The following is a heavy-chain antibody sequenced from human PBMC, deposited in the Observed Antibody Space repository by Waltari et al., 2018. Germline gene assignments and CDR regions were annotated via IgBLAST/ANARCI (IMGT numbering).Heavy chain of an antibody. V-gene: IGHV3-74*01. D-gene: IGHD3-22*01. Sequence: EVQLVESGGGSVQPGGSLRLPCAASGFTFSNYIMHWVRQASGEGLVGISRIKNDGSTTRYADSVGGRFTISRDNAKNTLYLDMNHLRVEDTAIYYCARDYNYKIDYWGQGILVTVSS. CDR1: GFTFSNYI. CDR2: IKNDGSTT. CDR3: ARDYNYKIDY. J-gene: IGHJ4*02.